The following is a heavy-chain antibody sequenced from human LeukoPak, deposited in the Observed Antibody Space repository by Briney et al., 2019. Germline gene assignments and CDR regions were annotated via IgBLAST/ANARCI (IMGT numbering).Heavy chain of an antibody. CDR1: GFTFINAW. CDR3: AKDLGIAVAGTNY. CDR2: ISGSGGST. D-gene: IGHD6-19*01. V-gene: IGHV3-23*01. Sequence: GGSLRLSCTASGFTFINAWVSWVRQAPGKGLEWVSAISGSGGSTYYADSVKGRFTISRDNSKNTLYLQMNSLRAEDTAVYYCAKDLGIAVAGTNYWGQGTLVTVSS. J-gene: IGHJ4*02.